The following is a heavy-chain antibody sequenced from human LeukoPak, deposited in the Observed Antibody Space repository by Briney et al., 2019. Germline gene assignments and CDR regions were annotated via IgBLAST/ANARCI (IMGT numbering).Heavy chain of an antibody. Sequence: GGSLRLSCAASGFTFSNYAMSWVRQAPGKGLEWVSALSGSGTSTYYADSVKGRFTISRDNSKNTLYLQMNSLRAEDTAVYYCAKDPHPYNNNGVNFQHWGQGTLATVSS. CDR3: AKDPHPYNNNGVNFQH. D-gene: IGHD3-10*01. V-gene: IGHV3-23*01. J-gene: IGHJ1*01. CDR2: LSGSGTST. CDR1: GFTFSNYA.